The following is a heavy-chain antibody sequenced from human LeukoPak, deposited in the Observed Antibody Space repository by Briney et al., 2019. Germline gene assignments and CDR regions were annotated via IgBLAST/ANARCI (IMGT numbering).Heavy chain of an antibody. Sequence: AGGSLRLSCAASGFTFSSYAMSWVRQAPGKGLEWVSAISGSGGSTYYADSVKGRFTISRDNSKNTLYLQMNSLRAEDTAVYYCARDLQFGAYAFDIWGQGTMVTVSS. J-gene: IGHJ3*02. CDR2: ISGSGGST. CDR3: ARDLQFGAYAFDI. CDR1: GFTFSSYA. V-gene: IGHV3-23*01. D-gene: IGHD5-24*01.